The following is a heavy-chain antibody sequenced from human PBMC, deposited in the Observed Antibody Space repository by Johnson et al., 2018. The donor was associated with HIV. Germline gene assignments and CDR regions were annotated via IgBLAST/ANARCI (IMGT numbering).Heavy chain of an antibody. D-gene: IGHD1-26*01. CDR3: THYSGSFYMGAFDI. CDR1: GFTFDDYG. CDR2: INWNSGST. J-gene: IGHJ3*02. V-gene: IGHV3-20*04. Sequence: MLLVESGGGVERPGGSLRLSCAASGFTFDDYGMSWVRQAPGQGPECVAVINWNSGSTGYADSVKGRLTISRDNAKNSLYLQMNSLRAEDTALYYCTHYSGSFYMGAFDIWGQGTMVTVSS.